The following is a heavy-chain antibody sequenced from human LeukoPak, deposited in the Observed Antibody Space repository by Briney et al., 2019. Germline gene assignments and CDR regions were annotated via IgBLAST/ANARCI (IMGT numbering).Heavy chain of an antibody. CDR2: INHSGST. J-gene: IGHJ4*02. CDR3: ARRSDYDFWSGYYTGEKNLDY. D-gene: IGHD3-3*01. CDR1: GGSFSGYY. V-gene: IGHV4-34*01. Sequence: SETLSLTCAVYGGSFSGYYWSWIRQPPGKGLEGIGEINHSGSTNYNPSLKGRVTISVDTSKNQFSLKLTSVTAADTAVYYCARRSDYDFWSGYYTGEKNLDYWGQGTLVTVSS.